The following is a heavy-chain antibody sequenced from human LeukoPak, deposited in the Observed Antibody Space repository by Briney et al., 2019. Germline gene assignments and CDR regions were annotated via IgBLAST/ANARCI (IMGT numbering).Heavy chain of an antibody. V-gene: IGHV3-66*01. Sequence: GGSLRLSCAASGFTVSSNYMSWVRQAPGKGLEWVSVIYGGGGTYYADSVKGRFIISRDNSKNTMYLQMNTLRAEDTAVYYCASPYCSGDSCYSGYWGQGTLVTVSS. D-gene: IGHD2-15*01. J-gene: IGHJ4*02. CDR3: ASPYCSGDSCYSGY. CDR2: IYGGGGT. CDR1: GFTVSSNY.